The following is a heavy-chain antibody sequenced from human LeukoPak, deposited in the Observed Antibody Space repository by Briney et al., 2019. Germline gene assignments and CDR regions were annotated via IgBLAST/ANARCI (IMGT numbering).Heavy chain of an antibody. V-gene: IGHV3-48*03. D-gene: IGHD2-15*01. CDR3: ARDSLRGIVVVTYLDS. CDR1: GFTFSSFE. J-gene: IGHJ4*02. CDR2: ISSGGSTI. Sequence: GGSLRLSCAASGFTFSSFEMNWVRQAPGKGLEWISYISSGGSTIYYADSVKGRFTISRDNAKNSLYLQMNSLRAEDTAVYYCARDSLRGIVVVTYLDSWGQGTLVTVSS.